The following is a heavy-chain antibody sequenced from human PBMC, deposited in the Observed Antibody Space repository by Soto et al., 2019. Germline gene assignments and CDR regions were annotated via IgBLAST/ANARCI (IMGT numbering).Heavy chain of an antibody. J-gene: IGHJ4*02. CDR1: GFTFTSSA. D-gene: IGHD2-2*01. CDR2: IVVGSGNT. V-gene: IGHV1-58*01. CDR3: ALFFRVPAAMAFDY. Sequence: QMQLVQSGPEVKKPGTSVKVSCKASGFTFTSSAVQWVRQARGQRLEWIGWIVVGSGNTNYAQKFQERVTITRDMSTSTAYMELSSLRAEDTAVYYCALFFRVPAAMAFDYWGQGTLVTVSS.